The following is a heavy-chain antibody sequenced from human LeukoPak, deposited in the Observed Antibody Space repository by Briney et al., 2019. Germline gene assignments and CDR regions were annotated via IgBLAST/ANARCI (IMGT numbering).Heavy chain of an antibody. CDR2: IYSGGST. Sequence: GGSLRLSCAASGFTVSSNYMSWVRQAPGKGLEWVSVIYSGGSTYYADSVKGRFTISRDNSKNTLYLQMNSLRAEDTAVYYCAKEFGYDSSGYYLGPYNWFDPWGQGTLVTVSS. CDR3: AKEFGYDSSGYYLGPYNWFDP. V-gene: IGHV3-53*01. CDR1: GFTVSSNY. D-gene: IGHD3-22*01. J-gene: IGHJ5*02.